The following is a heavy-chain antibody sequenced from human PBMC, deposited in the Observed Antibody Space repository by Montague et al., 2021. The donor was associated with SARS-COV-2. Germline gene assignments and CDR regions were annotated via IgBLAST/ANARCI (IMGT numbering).Heavy chain of an antibody. CDR1: GGSISSSSYY. V-gene: IGHV4-39*01. CDR3: ARQKMGEVTIFGVVIDDWCFDS. CDR2: IYYSGST. J-gene: IGHJ5*01. D-gene: IGHD3-3*01. Sequence: SETLSLTCTVSGGSISSSSYYWGWIRQPPGKGLEWIGNIYYSGSTYYNPSLKSRVTISVDTSKNQFSLKLSSVTAANTAVYYCARQKMGEVTIFGVVIDDWCFDSWGQGTLVTVSS.